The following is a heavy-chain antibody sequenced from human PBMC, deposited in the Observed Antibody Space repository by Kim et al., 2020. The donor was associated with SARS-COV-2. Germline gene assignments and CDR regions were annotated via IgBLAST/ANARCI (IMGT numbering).Heavy chain of an antibody. D-gene: IGHD3-3*01. CDR3: ARDNGYVLRFSQTGFDY. V-gene: IGHV3-48*03. J-gene: IGHJ4*02. Sequence: VKGRFTISRDNAKNSLYLQMNSLRAEDTAVYYCARDNGYVLRFSQTGFDYWGRGTLVTVSS.